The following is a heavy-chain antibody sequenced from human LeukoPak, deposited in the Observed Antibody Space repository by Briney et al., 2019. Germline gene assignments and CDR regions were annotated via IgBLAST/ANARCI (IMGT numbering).Heavy chain of an antibody. V-gene: IGHV4-39*01. CDR1: GGSISSSSYY. J-gene: IGHJ4*02. CDR2: IYYSGST. CDR3: ATNWGPPAYFDY. Sequence: ASETLSLTCTVSGGSISSSSYYWGWIRQPPGKGLEWIGSIYYSGSTYYDPSLKSRVTISVDTSKNQFSLKLSSVTAADTAVYYCATNWGPPAYFDYWGQGTLVTVSS. D-gene: IGHD7-27*01.